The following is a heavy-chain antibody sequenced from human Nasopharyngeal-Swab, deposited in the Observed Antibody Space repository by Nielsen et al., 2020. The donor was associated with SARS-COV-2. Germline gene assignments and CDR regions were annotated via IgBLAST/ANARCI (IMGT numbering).Heavy chain of an antibody. Sequence: SLKISCAASGFTFSDYYMSWIRQAPGKGLEWVSYISSSGSTIYYADSVKGRFTISRDNAKNSLYLQMNSLRAEDTAVYYCARGYYYDSSGYYYGYYYYYGMDVWGQGTTVTVSS. CDR3: ARGYYYDSSGYYYGYYYYYGMDV. CDR1: GFTFSDYY. D-gene: IGHD3-22*01. V-gene: IGHV3-11*01. J-gene: IGHJ6*02. CDR2: ISSSGSTI.